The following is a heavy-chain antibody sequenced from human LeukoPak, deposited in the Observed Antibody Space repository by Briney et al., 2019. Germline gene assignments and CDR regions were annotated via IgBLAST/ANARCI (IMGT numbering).Heavy chain of an antibody. D-gene: IGHD5-12*01. Sequence: PGGSLRLSCAASGLTFSSYAMSWVRQAPGKGLEWVSAISGSGGSTPYADSVKGRFTISRDNSKNTLYLQMNSLRAEDRAVYYCANVKEYNRGYDRPGRIFDYGGQGTLVTVSS. CDR2: ISGSGGST. V-gene: IGHV3-23*01. J-gene: IGHJ4*02. CDR1: GLTFSSYA. CDR3: ANVKEYNRGYDRPGRIFDY.